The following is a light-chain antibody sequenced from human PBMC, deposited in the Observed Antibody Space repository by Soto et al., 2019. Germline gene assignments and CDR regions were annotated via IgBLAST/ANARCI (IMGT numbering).Light chain of an antibody. CDR1: QSISSY. J-gene: IGKJ3*01. V-gene: IGKV1-39*01. CDR3: QQSYGSPPFT. CDR2: EAS. Sequence: DIQMTQSPSPLSASVGDRVYITCRTSQSISSYLNWYQAKPGKAPKLLIYEASTLESGVPSRFSGSGSGTDFTLTISSLQPEDSATYYCQQSYGSPPFTFGPGTRVYI.